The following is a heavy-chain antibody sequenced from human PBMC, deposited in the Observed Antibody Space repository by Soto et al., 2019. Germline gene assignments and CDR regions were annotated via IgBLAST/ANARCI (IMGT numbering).Heavy chain of an antibody. D-gene: IGHD1-1*01. CDR3: ARVRLGSPEYNWFDP. CDR2: LNPNSGGT. J-gene: IGHJ5*02. CDR1: GYTFTGYY. V-gene: IGHV1-2*02. Sequence: ASVKVSCKASGYTFTGYYMPWVRQAPGQGLEWMGWLNPNSGGTNYAQKFQGRVTMTRDTSISTAYMELSRLRSDDTAVYYCARVRLGSPEYNWFDPWGQGTLVTVSS.